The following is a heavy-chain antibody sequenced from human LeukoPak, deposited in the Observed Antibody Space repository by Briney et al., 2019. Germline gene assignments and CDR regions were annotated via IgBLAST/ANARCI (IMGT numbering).Heavy chain of an antibody. CDR3: ARVRVDVVWGVRYGMDV. J-gene: IGHJ6*04. V-gene: IGHV4-34*01. D-gene: IGHD3-10*01. CDR2: INHGGST. CDR1: GESFSGFR. Sequence: PSEALSLTCAVYGESFSGFRWNWIRQSPGKGLEWIREINHGGSTNYNPSLKSRVTISVDTSKNQFSLRLTSMTAADTAVYYCARVRVDVVWGVRYGMDVWGKGTTVTVSS.